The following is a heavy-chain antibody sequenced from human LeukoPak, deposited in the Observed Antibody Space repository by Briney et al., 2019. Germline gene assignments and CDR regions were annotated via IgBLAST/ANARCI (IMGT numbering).Heavy chain of an antibody. J-gene: IGHJ6*02. CDR2: IIPIFGTA. Sequence: ASVKVSCKASGGTFNSYAISWARQAPGRWLEWMGGIIPIFGTANYAQKFQGRVTITADESTSTAYMELSSLRSEDTAVYYCARASWEYQLFYGMDVWGQGTTVTVSS. CDR3: ARASWEYQLFYGMDV. D-gene: IGHD2-2*01. CDR1: GGTFNSYA. V-gene: IGHV1-69*01.